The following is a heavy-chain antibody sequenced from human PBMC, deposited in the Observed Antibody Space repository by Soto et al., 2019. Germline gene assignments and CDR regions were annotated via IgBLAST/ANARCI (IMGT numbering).Heavy chain of an antibody. D-gene: IGHD6-13*01. CDR2: ISGSGGST. Sequence: GGSLRLSCAASGFTFSSYAMSWVRQAPGKGLEWVSAISGSGGSTYYADSVKGRFTISRDNSKNTLYLQMNSLRAEDTAVYYCAKDRVRIAAAGTSWFDHWGQGTLVTVSS. CDR1: GFTFSSYA. CDR3: AKDRVRIAAAGTSWFDH. V-gene: IGHV3-23*01. J-gene: IGHJ5*02.